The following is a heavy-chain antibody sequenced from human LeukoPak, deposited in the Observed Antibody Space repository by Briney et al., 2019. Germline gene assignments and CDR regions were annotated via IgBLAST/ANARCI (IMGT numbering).Heavy chain of an antibody. CDR1: GFTFSRYG. CDR3: AKDLEAAAATRTGIDY. J-gene: IGHJ4*02. D-gene: IGHD6-13*01. Sequence: PGGSLRLSCAASGFTFSRYGMHWVRQAPGKGLEWVAFIRYDGSNKYYVDSVEGRFAISRDNSKNTLYLQMNSLRAEDTAVYYCAKDLEAAAATRTGIDYWGQGTLVTVSS. V-gene: IGHV3-30*02. CDR2: IRYDGSNK.